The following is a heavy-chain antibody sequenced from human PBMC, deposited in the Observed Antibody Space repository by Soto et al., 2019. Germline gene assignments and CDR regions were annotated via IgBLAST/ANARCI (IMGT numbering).Heavy chain of an antibody. D-gene: IGHD3-10*01. J-gene: IGHJ3*02. Sequence: ASVKVSCKASGYTFTSYGVSWVRQAPGQGLEWMGWISAYIGNTNYAQKLQGRVTMTTDTSTSTAYMELRSLRSDDTAVYYCARDLGITMVRGHAFDIWGQGTMVTVSS. CDR3: ARDLGITMVRGHAFDI. V-gene: IGHV1-18*01. CDR2: ISAYIGNT. CDR1: GYTFTSYG.